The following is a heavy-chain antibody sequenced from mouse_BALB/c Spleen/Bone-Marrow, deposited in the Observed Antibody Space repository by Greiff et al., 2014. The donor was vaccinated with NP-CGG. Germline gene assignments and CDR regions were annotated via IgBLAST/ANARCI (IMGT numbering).Heavy chain of an antibody. CDR2: IDPRTGYT. V-gene: IGHV1-7*01. D-gene: IGHD4-1*01. CDR1: GHTFTTYW. Sequence: QVQLKESGPELAKPGASVQMSCKASGHTFTTYWMRWVKQRPGQGLEWIGYIDPRTGYTEYNQKFKDKATLTADKSSNTAYMQLRSLTSEDSAVYYCARYWDTYWGQGTQVTVSA. J-gene: IGHJ3*01. CDR3: ARYWDTY.